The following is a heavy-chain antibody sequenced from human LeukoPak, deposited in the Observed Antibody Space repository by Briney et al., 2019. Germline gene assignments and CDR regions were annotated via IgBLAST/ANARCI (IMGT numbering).Heavy chain of an antibody. J-gene: IGHJ6*03. Sequence: PGGSLRLSCAASGFTFSSYSMNWVRQAPGKGLEWVSYISSSSNTIHCAESVKGRFTISRDNAKNSLYLQMNSLRAEDTAVYYCARGLSPYYYYYMDVWGKGTTVTVSS. CDR1: GFTFSSYS. CDR2: ISSSSNTI. CDR3: ARGLSPYYYYYMDV. V-gene: IGHV3-48*01.